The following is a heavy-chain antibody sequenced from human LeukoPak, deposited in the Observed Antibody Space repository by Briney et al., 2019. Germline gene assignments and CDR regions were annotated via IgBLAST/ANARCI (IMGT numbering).Heavy chain of an antibody. J-gene: IGHJ6*03. D-gene: IGHD1-1*01. Sequence: SETLSLTCTVSGDSISTSNYYWGWIRQPPGKGLEWIGSVSYSGSSYYNPSLRTRVTISLDTSKSQFSLKVSSVTAADTAVYYCARGISTRNVFDMDVWGKGTTVTVSS. CDR3: ARGISTRNVFDMDV. CDR1: GDSISTSNYY. V-gene: IGHV4-39*07. CDR2: VSYSGSS.